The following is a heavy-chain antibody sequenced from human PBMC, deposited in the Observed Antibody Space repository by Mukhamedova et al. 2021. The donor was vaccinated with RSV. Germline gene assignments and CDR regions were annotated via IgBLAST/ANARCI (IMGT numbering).Heavy chain of an antibody. CDR3: ARDYYYDSSGGY. Sequence: GSSGINAESVTGRFTISRDNSKNTLYLQMNSLRAEDTAVYYCARDYYYDSSGGYWGQGTLVTVSS. D-gene: IGHD3-22*01. J-gene: IGHJ4*02. CDR2: GSSG. V-gene: IGHV3-30*14.